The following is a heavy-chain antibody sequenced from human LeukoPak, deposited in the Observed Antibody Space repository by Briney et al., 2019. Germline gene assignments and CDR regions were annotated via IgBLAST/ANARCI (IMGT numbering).Heavy chain of an antibody. CDR2: IYYSGST. CDR3: ARQGYCSGGSCYSIFDY. Sequence: SETLSLTCTVSGGSISSSSYYWGWIRQPPGKGLEWIGSIYYSGSTYHNPSLKSRVTISVDTSKNQFSLKLSSVTAADTAVYYCARQGYCSGGSCYSIFDYWGQGTLVTVSS. J-gene: IGHJ4*02. CDR1: GGSISSSSYY. D-gene: IGHD2-15*01. V-gene: IGHV4-39*01.